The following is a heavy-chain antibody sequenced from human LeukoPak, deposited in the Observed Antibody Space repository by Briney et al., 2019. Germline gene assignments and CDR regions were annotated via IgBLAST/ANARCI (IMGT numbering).Heavy chain of an antibody. CDR3: ARFLSGYGNYEEARFDY. CDR1: GGSISSYY. J-gene: IGHJ4*02. CDR2: IYYSGST. Sequence: SETLSLTCTVSGGSISSYYWSWVRQPPGKGLEWIGYIYYSGSTNYNPSLKSRVTISVDTSKNQISLKLSSVTAADTAVYYCARFLSGYGNYEEARFDYWGQGTLVTVSS. V-gene: IGHV4-59*01. D-gene: IGHD4-11*01.